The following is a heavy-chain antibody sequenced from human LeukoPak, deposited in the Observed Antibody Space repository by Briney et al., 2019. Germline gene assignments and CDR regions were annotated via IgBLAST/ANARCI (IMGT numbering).Heavy chain of an antibody. J-gene: IGHJ5*02. CDR1: GYTFNNYG. CDR3: ARYHDFWSGYRFDP. Sequence: ASVKVSCRASGYTFNNYGISWVRQAPGQGLEWMGWISAYNGNTNYAQKPQGRVTMTTDTYTSTAYLELRSLRSDDTAVYYCARYHDFWSGYRFDPWGQGTLVTVSS. D-gene: IGHD3-3*01. V-gene: IGHV1-18*01. CDR2: ISAYNGNT.